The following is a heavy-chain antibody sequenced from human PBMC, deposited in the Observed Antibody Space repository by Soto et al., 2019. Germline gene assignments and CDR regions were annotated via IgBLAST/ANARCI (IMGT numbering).Heavy chain of an antibody. V-gene: IGHV1-18*04. J-gene: IGHJ3*02. D-gene: IGHD1-26*01. Sequence: QVHLVQSGAEVKKPGALVKVSCKASGYTFTTYGFSWVRQAPGQGLEWMGWISAYNDNTNYAQKLQGRLTMTTDTSTSTAYMELRSLRSDDTAVYYCARRAWENSDAFDIWGQGTMVTVSS. CDR1: GYTFTTYG. CDR3: ARRAWENSDAFDI. CDR2: ISAYNDNT.